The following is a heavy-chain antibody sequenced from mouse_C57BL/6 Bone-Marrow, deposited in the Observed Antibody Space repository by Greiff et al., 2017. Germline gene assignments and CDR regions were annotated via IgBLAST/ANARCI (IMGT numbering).Heavy chain of an antibody. V-gene: IGHV1-64*01. CDR1: GYTFTSYW. CDR3: ARGEDTTSAMDY. CDR2: IHPNSGST. Sequence: QVQLQQPGAELVQPGASVKLSCKASGYTFTSYWMTWVKQRPGQGLEWIGMIHPNSGSTNYNEKFKSKATLTVDTSYSTAYMQLSRLTSEDSAVDYWARGEDTTSAMDYWGQGTSVTVSS. J-gene: IGHJ4*01. D-gene: IGHD2-12*01.